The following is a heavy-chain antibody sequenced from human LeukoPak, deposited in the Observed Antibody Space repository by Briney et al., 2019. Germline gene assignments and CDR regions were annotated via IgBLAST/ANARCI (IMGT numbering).Heavy chain of an antibody. CDR2: IWFDGSDK. D-gene: IGHD3-10*01. V-gene: IGHV3-33*01. J-gene: IGHJ4*02. CDR1: GFTFSSYG. CDR3: ARDPAGIRGNFDY. Sequence: PGRSLTLSCAASGFTFSSYGFHWVRQIPGKGLEWVAGIWFDGSDKYYADSVKGRFTISRDISKNTVHLQMNSLGAEDTAVYHCARDPAGIRGNFDYWGQGTQVTVSS.